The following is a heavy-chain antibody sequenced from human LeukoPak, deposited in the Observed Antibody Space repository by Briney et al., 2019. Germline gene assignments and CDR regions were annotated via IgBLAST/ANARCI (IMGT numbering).Heavy chain of an antibody. CDR2: IYYSGST. Sequence: SETLSLTCTVSGGSISSYYWSWIRQPPGKGLEWIGYIYYSGSTNYNPSLKSRVTISVDTSKNQFSLKLTSVTAADTAVYYCARVIGYCSSTSCYRVYYGMDVWGQGTTVTVSS. V-gene: IGHV4-59*01. J-gene: IGHJ6*02. D-gene: IGHD2-2*02. CDR1: GGSISSYY. CDR3: ARVIGYCSSTSCYRVYYGMDV.